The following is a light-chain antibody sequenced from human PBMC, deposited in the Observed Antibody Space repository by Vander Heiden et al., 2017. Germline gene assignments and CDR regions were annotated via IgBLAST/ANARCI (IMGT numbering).Light chain of an antibody. V-gene: IGLV2-8*01. CDR2: EVS. J-gene: IGLJ1*01. Sequence: QSALTQPPSASGSPGQSVTISCTGSSSDGGVYNYVSWYQQHQGKAPKLMIFEVSKRPSGVPDRFSGSKSGNTASLTVSGLQAEDEADYYCSDCSSYAGSNNCVFGTGTKVTVL. CDR1: SSDGGVYNY. CDR3: SSYAGSNNCV.